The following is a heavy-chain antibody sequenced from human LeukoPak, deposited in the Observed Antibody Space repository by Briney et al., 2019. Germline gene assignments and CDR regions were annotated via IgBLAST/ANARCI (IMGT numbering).Heavy chain of an antibody. Sequence: GGSLRLSCAASGFTFSSYSMNWVRQAPGKGLEWVSSIDSSSYYIYYADSVKGRFTFSRDNAKNSLYLQMNSLRAEDTAVYYCARDYYGSGSFHDAFDIWGQGTMVTVSS. CDR3: ARDYYGSGSFHDAFDI. V-gene: IGHV3-21*01. D-gene: IGHD3-10*01. J-gene: IGHJ3*02. CDR1: GFTFSSYS. CDR2: IDSSSYYI.